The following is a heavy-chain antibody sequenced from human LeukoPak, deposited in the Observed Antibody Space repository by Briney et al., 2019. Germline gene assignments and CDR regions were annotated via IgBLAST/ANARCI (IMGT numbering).Heavy chain of an antibody. CDR1: GFTFDDYA. V-gene: IGHV3-9*01. CDR3: AKDMSYDSSGYNGMDV. J-gene: IGHJ6*02. D-gene: IGHD3-22*01. Sequence: GGSLRLSCAASGFTFDDYAIHWVRQAPGKGLEWVSGISWNSGSIGYADSVKGRFTISRDNAKNSLYLQMNSLRAEDTALYYCAKDMSYDSSGYNGMDVWGQGTTVTVSS. CDR2: ISWNSGSI.